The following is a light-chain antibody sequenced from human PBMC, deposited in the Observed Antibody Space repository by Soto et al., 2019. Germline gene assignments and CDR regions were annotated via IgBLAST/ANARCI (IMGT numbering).Light chain of an antibody. CDR3: QQYSSSPTT. J-gene: IGKJ1*01. CDR2: GAS. Sequence: EIVLTQSPGTLSLSPGERATLSCRASQTVLNNYLTWYQQKPGQAPMRLIFGASFRATGIPDRFSGSGSGTDFTLTISRLEPEDFAVYYCQQYSSSPTTFGQGTKVEIK. V-gene: IGKV3-20*01. CDR1: QTVLNNY.